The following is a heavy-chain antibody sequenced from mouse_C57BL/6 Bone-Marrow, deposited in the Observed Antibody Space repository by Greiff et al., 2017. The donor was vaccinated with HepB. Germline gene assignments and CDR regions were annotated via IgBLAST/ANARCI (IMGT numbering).Heavy chain of an antibody. CDR3: ARNHYGSGGYYAMDY. D-gene: IGHD1-1*01. Sequence: VMLVESGAELVKPGASVKMSCKASGYTFTTYPIEWMKQNHGKSLEWIGNFHPYNDDTKYNEKFKGKATLTVEKSSSTVYLELSRLTSDDSAVYYCARNHYGSGGYYAMDYWGQGTSVTVSS. CDR2: FHPYNDDT. CDR1: GYTFTTYP. J-gene: IGHJ4*01. V-gene: IGHV1-47*01.